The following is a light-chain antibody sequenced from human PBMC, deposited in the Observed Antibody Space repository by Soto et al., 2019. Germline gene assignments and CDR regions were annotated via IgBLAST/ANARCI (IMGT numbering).Light chain of an antibody. J-gene: IGKJ2*01. CDR2: VAS. CDR1: QGISTY. Sequence: DIQLTQSPSFLSASVGDRFTITCRASQGISTYLAWYQQKSGKAPKLLIYVASTLQSGVPSRFSGSGSGTEFTVTISSLQPEDLAIYYCQQLYSYPYTFGQGTKLEI. V-gene: IGKV1-9*01. CDR3: QQLYSYPYT.